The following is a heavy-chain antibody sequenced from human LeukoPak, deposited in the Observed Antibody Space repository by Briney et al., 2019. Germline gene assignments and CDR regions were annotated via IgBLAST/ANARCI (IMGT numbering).Heavy chain of an antibody. V-gene: IGHV4-61*02. Sequence: PSQTLSLTCTVSGGSISSGSYYWSWIRQPAGKGLEWIGRIYTSGSTNYNPSLKSRVTISVDTSKNQFSLKLSSVTAADTAVYYCARMSPRLRRLTMTTTKGFDYWGQGTLVTVSS. CDR2: IYTSGST. CDR1: GGSISSGSYY. CDR3: ARMSPRLRRLTMTTTKGFDY. D-gene: IGHD4-17*01. J-gene: IGHJ4*02.